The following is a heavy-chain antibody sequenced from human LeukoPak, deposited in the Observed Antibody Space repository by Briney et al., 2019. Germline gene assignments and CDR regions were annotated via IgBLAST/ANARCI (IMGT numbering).Heavy chain of an antibody. Sequence: GGSLRLSCAASGLIFSSYAMSWVRQVPGKGLEWVSAISGSGGSTLYADSVKGRFTISRDNSKNTLYLRMNSLRAEDTAVYYCARDRSSSSCFDYWGQGTLVTVSS. CDR3: ARDRSSSSCFDY. CDR1: GLIFSSYA. V-gene: IGHV3-23*01. CDR2: ISGSGGST. J-gene: IGHJ4*02. D-gene: IGHD6-13*01.